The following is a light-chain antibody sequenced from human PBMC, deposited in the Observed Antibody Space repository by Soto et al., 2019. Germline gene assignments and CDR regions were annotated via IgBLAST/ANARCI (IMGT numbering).Light chain of an antibody. J-gene: IGLJ3*02. CDR1: SSDVGGYNF. Sequence: QSVLTQSPSASVSGSPGQSITISCTGTSSDVGGYNFVSWYQQHPGKAPRLMIFEVNNRPSGVSDRFSGSKSGNTASLTISGLQAEDEADYYCSSYTFSSTLVVFGGGTKVTVL. CDR2: EVN. V-gene: IGLV2-14*01. CDR3: SSYTFSSTLVV.